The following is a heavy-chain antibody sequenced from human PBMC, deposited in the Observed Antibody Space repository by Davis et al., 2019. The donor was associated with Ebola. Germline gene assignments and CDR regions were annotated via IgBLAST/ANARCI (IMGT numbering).Heavy chain of an antibody. CDR3: ARGYISSWGDY. Sequence: PGGSLRLSCAASGFSFNTYGMHWVRQAPGKGLEWVAVIWYDGSNKFYADSVEGRFTISRDNSKSTVYLQRDNLRAEDTAVYYCARGYISSWGDYWGQGTLVTVSS. CDR1: GFSFNTYG. D-gene: IGHD3-3*02. CDR2: IWYDGSNK. V-gene: IGHV3-33*01. J-gene: IGHJ4*02.